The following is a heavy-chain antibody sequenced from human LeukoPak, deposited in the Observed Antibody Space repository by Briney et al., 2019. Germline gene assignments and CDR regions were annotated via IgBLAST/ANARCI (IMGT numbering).Heavy chain of an antibody. CDR3: AKALWFGELLNGMDV. J-gene: IGHJ6*02. CDR1: GFTFSSYA. V-gene: IGHV3-23*01. Sequence: GGSLRLSCAASGFTFSSYAMSWVRQAPGKGLEWVSAISGSGGSTYYADSVKGRFTISRDNSKNTLYLQMNSLRAEDTAVYYCAKALWFGELLNGMDVWGQGTTVTVSS. D-gene: IGHD3-10*01. CDR2: ISGSGGST.